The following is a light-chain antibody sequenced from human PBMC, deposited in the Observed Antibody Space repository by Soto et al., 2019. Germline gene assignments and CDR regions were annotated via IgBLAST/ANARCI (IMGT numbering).Light chain of an antibody. J-gene: IGLJ1*01. CDR2: DVN. CDR1: SSDVGTYDH. CDR3: CSYAGDYTYV. V-gene: IGLV2-11*01. Sequence: QSALTQPRSVSGSPGQSVTISCTGTSSDVGTYDHVSWHQQHPGKAPKLMIYDVNKRPSGVPDRFSGSKSGDSASLTTSGLQVEDEADYYCCSYAGDYTYVFGTGTKVTVL.